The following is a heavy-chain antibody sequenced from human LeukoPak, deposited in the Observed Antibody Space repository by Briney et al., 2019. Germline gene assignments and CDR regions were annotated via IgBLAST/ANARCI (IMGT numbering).Heavy chain of an antibody. CDR1: GSSISSSTNYY. J-gene: IGHJ6*03. CDR3: ARAPPLLWFGEGPYYMDV. CDR2: LYPSGST. V-gene: IGHV4-39*06. D-gene: IGHD3-10*01. Sequence: SETLSLICTVSGSSISSSTNYYWDWIRQPPGKGLEWRGRLYPSGSTYYNPSLKSRVTISVDTSKNQFALKLSSVTAADTAVYYCARAPPLLWFGEGPYYMDVWGKGTTVTVSS.